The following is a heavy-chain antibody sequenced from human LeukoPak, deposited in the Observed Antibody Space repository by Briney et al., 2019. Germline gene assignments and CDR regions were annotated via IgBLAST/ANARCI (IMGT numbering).Heavy chain of an antibody. J-gene: IGHJ4*02. CDR3: AQVRFLNYYDSSGYYY. CDR2: ISGRGDTT. Sequence: GGSLRLSCAVSGFTGSTNYMSWVRQAPGKGLEWVSGISGRGDTTYYADSVKGRFTISRDNSKNTLYLQMDSLRAEDTALYYCAQVRFLNYYDSSGYYYWGQGTLVTVSS. D-gene: IGHD3-22*01. V-gene: IGHV3-23*01. CDR1: GFTGSTNY.